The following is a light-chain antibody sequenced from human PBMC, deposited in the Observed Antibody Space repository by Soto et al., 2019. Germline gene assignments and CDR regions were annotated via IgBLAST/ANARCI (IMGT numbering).Light chain of an antibody. CDR2: GAA. CDR3: QKYKHWWT. J-gene: IGKJ1*01. CDR1: QSVSTN. V-gene: IGKV3-15*01. Sequence: ELAMTQSPATLSVSPGERATLSCRASQSVSTNLVWYQQKPGQAPSLLIYGAATRATGVPGRFSGTGSGTEVTLTISSLQSEDAAVYFCQKYKHWWTFGQGTKVEI.